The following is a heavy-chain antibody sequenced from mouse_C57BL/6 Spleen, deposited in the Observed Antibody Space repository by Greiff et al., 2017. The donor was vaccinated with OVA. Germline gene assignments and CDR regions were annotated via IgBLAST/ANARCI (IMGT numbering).Heavy chain of an antibody. CDR1: GYTFTSYW. CDR2: IYPGSGST. J-gene: IGHJ2*01. V-gene: IGHV1-55*01. Sequence: QVHVKQPGAELVKPGASVKMSCKASGYTFTSYWITWVKQRPGQGLEWIGDIYPGSGSTNYNEKFKSKATLTVDTSSSPAYMQLSSLTAEDSAVYYCAREDYSDYWGQGTTLTVSS. CDR3: AREDYSDY.